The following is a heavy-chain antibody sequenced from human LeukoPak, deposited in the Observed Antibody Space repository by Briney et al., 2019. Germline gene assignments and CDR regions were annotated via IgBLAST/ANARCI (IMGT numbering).Heavy chain of an antibody. CDR2: ITTNGGRT. J-gene: IGHJ3*01. CDR3: ARDLVVGATAFDF. Sequence: PGGSLRLSCAASGFTFSSYAMHWVRQAPGKGLEYVSAITTNGGRTYYANSVKGRFTISRDNSKNTLYLQMGSLRAEDMAVYYCARDLVVGATAFDFWGRGTLVTVSS. D-gene: IGHD1-26*01. V-gene: IGHV3-64*01. CDR1: GFTFSSYA.